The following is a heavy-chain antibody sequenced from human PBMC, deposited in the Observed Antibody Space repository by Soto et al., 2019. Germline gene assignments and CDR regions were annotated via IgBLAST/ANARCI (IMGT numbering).Heavy chain of an antibody. CDR3: AKGKDDARRDHYDILTHLDY. V-gene: IGHV3-23*01. J-gene: IGHJ4*02. CDR1: GFPFNNYA. D-gene: IGHD3-9*01. Sequence: GGSLRLSCGASGFPFNNYAMGWVRQAPGKGLEWVSGISARGSSLFYVASVKGRFTVSRDKSKNTVYLQMNSLRAEETAIYYCAKGKDDARRDHYDILTHLDYWGPGTLVTVSS. CDR2: ISARGSSL.